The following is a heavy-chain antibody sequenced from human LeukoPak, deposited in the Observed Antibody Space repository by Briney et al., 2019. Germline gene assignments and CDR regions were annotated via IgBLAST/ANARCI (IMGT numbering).Heavy chain of an antibody. CDR2: IKEAGTET. CDR3: ATDDLKNRGYYHIED. CDR1: GVTFSSYA. J-gene: IGHJ4*02. V-gene: IGHV3-7*04. Sequence: GESLRLSCGASGVTFSSYAMTWVRQAPGKGLEWLATIKEAGTETFYVDSVKGRFTISRDNAKNSLFLQMNSLRAEDTAVYFCATDDLKNRGYYHIEDWGQGTLVTVSS. D-gene: IGHD3-22*01.